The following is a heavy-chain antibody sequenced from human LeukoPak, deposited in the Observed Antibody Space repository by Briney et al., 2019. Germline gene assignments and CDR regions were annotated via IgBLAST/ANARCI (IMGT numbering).Heavy chain of an antibody. CDR3: AREGYQLPRQEANWYFDL. J-gene: IGHJ2*01. CDR1: GSTFSSYA. D-gene: IGHD2-2*01. V-gene: IGHV1-69*04. CDR2: IIPILGIA. Sequence: SVKVSCKASGSTFSSYAISWVRQAPGQGLEWMGRIIPILGIANYAQKFQGRVTITADKSTSTAYMELSSLRSEDTAVYYCAREGYQLPRQEANWYFDLWGRGTLVTVSS.